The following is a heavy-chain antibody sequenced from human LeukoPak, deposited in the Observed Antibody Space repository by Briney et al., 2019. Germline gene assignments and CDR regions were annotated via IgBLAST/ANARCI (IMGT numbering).Heavy chain of an antibody. D-gene: IGHD5-18*01. Sequence: LSLTCAVYGGSFSSYYWSWIRQAPGKGLEWVSYISSSGFNIYYADSVKGRFTISRDNAKNSLYLQMNSLKTEDTAVYYCTSWADTAMVIGQYYYYYYMDVWGKGTTVTISS. CDR3: TSWADTAMVIGQYYYYYYMDV. J-gene: IGHJ6*03. CDR1: GGSFSSYY. V-gene: IGHV3-11*01. CDR2: ISSSGFNI.